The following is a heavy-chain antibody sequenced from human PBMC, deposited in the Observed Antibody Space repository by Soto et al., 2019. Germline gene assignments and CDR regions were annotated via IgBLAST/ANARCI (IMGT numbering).Heavy chain of an antibody. CDR2: IMPIFRTA. CDR3: ARDKDRPQLGRNYHYIMDV. Sequence: QVQVEQSGAEVKKPGSSVKVSCKASGGTFSTAAISWVRQAPGQGLEWMGGIMPIFRTADYAQKFQGRVTITADDSTRTADLDLRSLRSDDTTVYYSARDKDRPQLGRNYHYIMDVWGQGTTVTVSS. V-gene: IGHV1-69*12. J-gene: IGHJ6*02. CDR1: GGTFSTAA. D-gene: IGHD3-3*02.